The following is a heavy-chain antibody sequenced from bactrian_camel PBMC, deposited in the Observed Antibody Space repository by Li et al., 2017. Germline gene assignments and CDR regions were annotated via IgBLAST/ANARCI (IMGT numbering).Heavy chain of an antibody. D-gene: IGHD6*01. CDR3: AALYGGSMYAEFRY. J-gene: IGHJ6*01. CDR1: GFTFTFSSYA. CDR2: FNSGGDRP. Sequence: VQLVESGGGSVQAGGSLRISCAASGFTFTFSSYAMSWVRQAPGKGLEWVSGFNSGGDRPYYADSVKGRFTVSRDNAKNTVYLQLSSLKSEDTAVYYCAALYGGSMYAEFRYWGQGTQVTVS. V-gene: IGHV3S40*01.